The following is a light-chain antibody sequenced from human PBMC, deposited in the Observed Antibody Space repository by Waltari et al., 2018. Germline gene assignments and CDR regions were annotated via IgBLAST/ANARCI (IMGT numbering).Light chain of an antibody. J-gene: IGKJ2*01. CDR1: HDISNY. V-gene: IGKV1-33*01. CDR3: QHYDNLPPPSYT. CDR2: DAS. Sequence: DIQMTQSPSSLSASVGDRVTITCQASHDISNYLNWYQQKAGNAPKLLIYDASNLETGVPSRFSGGGSGTHFTFTISSLQPEDIATYYCQHYDNLPPPSYTFGQGTKLEIK.